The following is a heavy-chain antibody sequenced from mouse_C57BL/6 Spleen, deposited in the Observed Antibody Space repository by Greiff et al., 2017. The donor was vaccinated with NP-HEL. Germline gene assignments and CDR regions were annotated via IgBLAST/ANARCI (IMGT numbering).Heavy chain of an antibody. J-gene: IGHJ2*01. CDR2: IDPNSGGT. D-gene: IGHD4-1*01. Sequence: VQLQQSGAELVKPGASVKLSCKASGYTFTSYWMHWVKQRPGRGLEWIGRIDPNSGGTKYNEKFQSKATLTVDKPSSTAYMQLSSLTSEDSAVYYCARRGANWDERDFDYWGQGTTLTVSS. CDR3: ARRGANWDERDFDY. V-gene: IGHV1-72*01. CDR1: GYTFTSYW.